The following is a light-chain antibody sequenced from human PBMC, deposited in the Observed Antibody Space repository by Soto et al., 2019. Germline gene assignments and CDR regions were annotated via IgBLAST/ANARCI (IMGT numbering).Light chain of an antibody. J-gene: IGLJ2*01. CDR1: SNDVGGYKY. CDR3: SSYTSISTVI. Sequence: QSALAQPASVSGSPGQSITISCTGTSNDVGGYKYVSWYQQYPGKAPKLMIYEVTNPPAGVSDRFSGSKSGNTASLTISGLQAEDEADYYCSSYTSISTVIFGGGTKLTVL. CDR2: EVT. V-gene: IGLV2-14*01.